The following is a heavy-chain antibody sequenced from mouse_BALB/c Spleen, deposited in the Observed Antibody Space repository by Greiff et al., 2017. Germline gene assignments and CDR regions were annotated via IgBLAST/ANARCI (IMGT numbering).Heavy chain of an antibody. D-gene: IGHD2-4*01. CDR3: ARDQITTGAWFAY. CDR1: GFTFSDYY. V-gene: IGHV5-4*02. J-gene: IGHJ3*01. Sequence: EVQRVESGGGLVKPGGSLKLSCAASGFTFSDYYMYWVRQTPEKRLEWVATISDGGSYTYYPDSVKGRFTISRDNAKNNLYLQMSSLKSEDTAMYYCARDQITTGAWFAYWGQGTLVTVSA. CDR2: ISDGGSYT.